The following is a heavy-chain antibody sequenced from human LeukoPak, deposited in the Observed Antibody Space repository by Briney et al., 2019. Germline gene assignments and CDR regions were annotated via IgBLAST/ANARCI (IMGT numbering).Heavy chain of an antibody. J-gene: IGHJ4*02. CDR1: GFTFSSYS. V-gene: IGHV3-21*01. CDR3: ARDEVKETMTDY. Sequence: GGSLRLSCAAPGFTFSSYSMNWVRQAPGKGLEWVSSISSSSSYIYYADSVKGRFTISRDNAKNSLYLQMNSLRAEDTAVYYCARDEVKETMTDYWGQGTLVTVSS. D-gene: IGHD3-22*01. CDR2: ISSSSSYI.